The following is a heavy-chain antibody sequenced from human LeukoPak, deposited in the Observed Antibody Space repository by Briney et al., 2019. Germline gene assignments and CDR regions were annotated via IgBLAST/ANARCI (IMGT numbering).Heavy chain of an antibody. J-gene: IGHJ4*02. CDR1: GGTFSSYA. CDR3: ATTIFGVVPGDY. V-gene: IGHV1-69*13. D-gene: IGHD3-3*01. Sequence: SVKVSCKASGGTFSSYAISWVRQAPGQGLEWMGGIIPIFGTANYAQKFQGRVTITADESTSTAYMELSSLRSEDTAVYYRATTIFGVVPGDYWGQGTLVTVSS. CDR2: IIPIFGTA.